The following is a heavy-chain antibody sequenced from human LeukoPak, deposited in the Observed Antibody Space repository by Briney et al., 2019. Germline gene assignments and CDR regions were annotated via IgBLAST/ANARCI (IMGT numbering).Heavy chain of an antibody. J-gene: IGHJ5*02. CDR1: GGTFSSYT. Sequence: SVKASCKASGGTFSSYTISWVRQAPGQGLEWMGRIIPILGIANYAQKFQGRVTITADKSTSTAYMELSSLRSEDTAVYYCARGVRCSGGSCYSRAGNWFDPWGQGTLVTVSS. CDR3: ARGVRCSGGSCYSRAGNWFDP. D-gene: IGHD2-15*01. CDR2: IIPILGIA. V-gene: IGHV1-69*02.